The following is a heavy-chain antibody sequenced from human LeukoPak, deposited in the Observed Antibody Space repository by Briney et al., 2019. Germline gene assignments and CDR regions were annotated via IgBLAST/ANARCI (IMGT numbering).Heavy chain of an antibody. CDR3: AARPTSEAVAPSDF. J-gene: IGHJ4*02. CDR2: ISWNSGSI. D-gene: IGHD6-19*01. Sequence: GRSLRLSCAASGFTFDDYAMHWVRQAPGKGLEWVSGISWNSGSIGYADSVKGRFTISRDNAKNSLYLQMNSLRAEDTALYYCAARPTSEAVAPSDFWGQGTLVTVSP. CDR1: GFTFDDYA. V-gene: IGHV3-9*01.